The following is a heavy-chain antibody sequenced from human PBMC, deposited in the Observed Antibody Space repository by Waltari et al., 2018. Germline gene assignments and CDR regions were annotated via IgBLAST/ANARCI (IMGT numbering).Heavy chain of an antibody. V-gene: IGHV1-46*03. Sequence: QVQLLQSGAEVKKPGASVNLSCKASGYTFTTYYMHWVRQAPGQGLEWMGVINPSDGGTRKAQKFQGRVTMTGDTSTSTVYMELSSLTSEDTAVYYCARDPRLGSEYYRTEGHVFDIWGQGTMVTVSS. D-gene: IGHD3-16*01. J-gene: IGHJ3*02. CDR2: INPSDGGT. CDR1: GYTFTTYY. CDR3: ARDPRLGSEYYRTEGHVFDI.